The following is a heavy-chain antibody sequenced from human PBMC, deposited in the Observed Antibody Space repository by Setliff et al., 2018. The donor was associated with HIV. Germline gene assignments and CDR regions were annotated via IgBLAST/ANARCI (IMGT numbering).Heavy chain of an antibody. V-gene: IGHV1-46*01. CDR1: GYTFTNYC. CDR2: FNPSGGST. J-gene: IGHJ4*02. CDR3: ARDRTAGYNYDYGY. D-gene: IGHD3-16*01. Sequence: ASVKVSCKASGYTFTNYCIHWVRQAPGQGLEWLGMFNPSGGSTAYAQKFQGRVTMTRDTSTTTVYMDLSGLRSGGTAVYYCARDRTAGYNYDYGYWGQGTLVTVSS.